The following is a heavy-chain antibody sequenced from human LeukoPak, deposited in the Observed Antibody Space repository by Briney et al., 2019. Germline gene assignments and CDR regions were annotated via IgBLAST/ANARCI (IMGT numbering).Heavy chain of an antibody. Sequence: GASLRLSCAASGFTFSSYAMSWVRQAPGKGLEWVSAISGSGGSTYYADSVKGRFTISRDNSKNTLYLQMNSLRAEDTAVCYCAKDLYYYDSSGYGLDYWGQGTLVTVSS. J-gene: IGHJ4*02. CDR1: GFTFSSYA. CDR2: ISGSGGST. V-gene: IGHV3-23*01. D-gene: IGHD3-22*01. CDR3: AKDLYYYDSSGYGLDY.